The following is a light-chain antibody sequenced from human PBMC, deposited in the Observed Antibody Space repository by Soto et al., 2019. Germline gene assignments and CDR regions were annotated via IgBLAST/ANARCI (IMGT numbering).Light chain of an antibody. CDR2: AAS. Sequence: ATQMTQSPSSLSASVGHRVTITCRASQGIRNDLGWYQQKPGKAPKLLIYAASSLQSGVPSRVSGSGSGTDFTLTISSLEPEDFAVYYCQQLTTWPLTFGGGTKV. CDR3: QQLTTWPLT. CDR1: QGIRND. V-gene: IGKV1-6*01. J-gene: IGKJ4*01.